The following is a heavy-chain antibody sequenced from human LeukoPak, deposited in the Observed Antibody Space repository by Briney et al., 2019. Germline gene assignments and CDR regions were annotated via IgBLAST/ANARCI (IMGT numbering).Heavy chain of an antibody. Sequence: PGGSLRLSCAASGLIFSSYVMSWVRQAPGKGLEWVSTISGTGGDTYYTDSVKGRFTISRDNSRNTVYLQMNSLRVEDTAVYYCARTYSRESGYDFVFHYWGQGTRVTVSS. J-gene: IGHJ4*02. CDR2: ISGTGGDT. CDR3: ARTYSRESGYDFVFHY. V-gene: IGHV3-23*01. CDR1: GLIFSSYV. D-gene: IGHD5-12*01.